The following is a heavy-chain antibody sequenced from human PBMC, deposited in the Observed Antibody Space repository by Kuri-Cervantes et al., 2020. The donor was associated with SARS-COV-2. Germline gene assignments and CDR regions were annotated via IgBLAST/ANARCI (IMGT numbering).Heavy chain of an antibody. V-gene: IGHV4-59*01. CDR3: ARGVRFLDPKYYYFYYYMDV. CDR1: GGSISSYY. Sequence: SETLSLTCTVSGGSISSYYWSWIRQPPGKGLEWIGYISYSGNTNYNPSLKSRVTISVDTSKNQFSLRLSSVTAADTAVYYCARGVRFLDPKYYYFYYYMDVWGKGTTVTVSS. CDR2: ISYSGNT. D-gene: IGHD3-3*01. J-gene: IGHJ6*03.